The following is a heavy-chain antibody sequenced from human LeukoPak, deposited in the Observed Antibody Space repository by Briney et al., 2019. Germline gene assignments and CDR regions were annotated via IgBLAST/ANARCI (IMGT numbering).Heavy chain of an antibody. Sequence: PSETLSLTCAVYGGSFSGYYWSWIRQPPGKGLEWIGDINHSGSTNYNPSLKSRVTISVNTSKNQVSLKLSSVTAADTAVYYCARGRPLVVIIPLYWYVDLWGRGTLVTVSS. V-gene: IGHV4-34*01. D-gene: IGHD3-3*01. CDR2: INHSGST. CDR3: ARGRPLVVIIPLYWYVDL. CDR1: GGSFSGYY. J-gene: IGHJ2*01.